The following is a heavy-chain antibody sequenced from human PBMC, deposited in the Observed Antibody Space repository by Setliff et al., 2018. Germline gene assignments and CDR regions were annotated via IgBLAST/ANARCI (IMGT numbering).Heavy chain of an antibody. CDR3: AKIGRGGTFDQFFQD. Sequence: PGGSLRLSCTASGFTFSAYWMSWVRQAPGKGLEWVANIDQDAIDKYYVGSVKGRFTISRDNAKNSLYLQMNSLRAEDTAVYYCAKIGRGGTFDQFFQDWGHGTLVTVSS. D-gene: IGHD1-26*01. CDR2: IDQDAIDK. J-gene: IGHJ1*01. CDR1: GFTFSAYW. V-gene: IGHV3-7*03.